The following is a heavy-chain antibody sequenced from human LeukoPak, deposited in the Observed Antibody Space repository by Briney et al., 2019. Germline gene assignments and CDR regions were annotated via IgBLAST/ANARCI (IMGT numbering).Heavy chain of an antibody. D-gene: IGHD3-22*01. Sequence: GGSLRLSCAASGFTFSSYVMSWVRQAPGKGLEWVSGNSGSGGSTHYADSVKGRFTVSRDNSKNTLYLHMDSLRADDTAVYYCAKHYYYDSSGYFDYWGQGTLVTVSS. CDR2: NSGSGGST. CDR1: GFTFSSYV. V-gene: IGHV3-23*01. J-gene: IGHJ4*02. CDR3: AKHYYYDSSGYFDY.